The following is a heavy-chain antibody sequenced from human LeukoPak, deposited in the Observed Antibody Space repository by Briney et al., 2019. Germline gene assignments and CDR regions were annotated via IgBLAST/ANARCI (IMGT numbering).Heavy chain of an antibody. CDR2: IYSGGDT. V-gene: IGHV3-53*01. Sequence: GGSLRLSCAASGFTVSSSHMTWVRQAVGKGLEWVSFIYSGGDTSYADSVKGRFTISRDNAKNSLYLQMNSLRDEDTAVYYCARDYGTYLHYWGQGTLVTVSS. CDR3: ARDYGTYLHY. CDR1: GFTVSSSH. D-gene: IGHD1-26*01. J-gene: IGHJ4*02.